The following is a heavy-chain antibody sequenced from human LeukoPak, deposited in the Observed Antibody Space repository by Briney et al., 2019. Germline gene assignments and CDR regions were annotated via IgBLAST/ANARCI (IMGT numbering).Heavy chain of an antibody. CDR3: ARGQIYDYWTPVSWKFDL. V-gene: IGHV4-61*02. Sequence: SETLSLTCTVSGGSINSGSYYWTWIRQPAGKGLEWIGRIYTSGSTNYKPSLKSRVTISVDASKNQFSLKLGSVTAADTAVYYCARGQIYDYWTPVSWKFDLWGRGTLVTVSS. CDR2: IYTSGST. D-gene: IGHD3-3*01. CDR1: GGSINSGSYY. J-gene: IGHJ2*01.